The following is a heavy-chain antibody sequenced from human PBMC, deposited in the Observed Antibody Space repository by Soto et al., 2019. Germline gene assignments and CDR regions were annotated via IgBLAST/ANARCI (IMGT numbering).Heavy chain of an antibody. D-gene: IGHD6-13*01. J-gene: IGHJ4*02. CDR2: IGTAGDT. CDR3: ARAKLYSSSLDY. V-gene: IGHV3-13*01. CDR1: GFTFSSYD. Sequence: TGGSLRLSCAASGFTFSSYDMHWVRQATGKGLEWVPAIGTAGDTYYPGSVKGRFTISRENAKNSLYLQMNSLRAGDTAVHYCARAKLYSSSLDYWGQGTLVTVSS.